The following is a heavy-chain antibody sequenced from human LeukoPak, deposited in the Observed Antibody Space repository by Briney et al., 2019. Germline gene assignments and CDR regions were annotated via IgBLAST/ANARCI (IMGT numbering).Heavy chain of an antibody. D-gene: IGHD5-24*01. Sequence: GESLKISCKGSGYSFTTYWIAWVRQMPGKGLEWMGVIYPGDSDTTYSPSFQGQVTISADRFISTAYLQWSSLKASDTAMYYCARLRGGDGYNTYYFDYWGQGTLVTVSS. CDR3: ARLRGGDGYNTYYFDY. J-gene: IGHJ4*02. CDR2: IYPGDSDT. CDR1: GYSFTTYW. V-gene: IGHV5-51*01.